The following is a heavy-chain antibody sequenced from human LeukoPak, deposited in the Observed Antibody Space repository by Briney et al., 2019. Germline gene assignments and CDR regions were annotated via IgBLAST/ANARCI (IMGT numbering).Heavy chain of an antibody. J-gene: IGHJ5*02. CDR2: ISGSGGTT. D-gene: IGHD3-16*01. V-gene: IGHV3-23*01. Sequence: GGSLRLSCAASGFTFSSYGMSWVRQAPGKGLEWVSAISGSGGTTYYADSVKGRFTISRDNSKNTLYLQMNSLRAEDTAVYYCAKSGGVRFDPWGQGTLVTVSS. CDR3: AKSGGVRFDP. CDR1: GFTFSSYG.